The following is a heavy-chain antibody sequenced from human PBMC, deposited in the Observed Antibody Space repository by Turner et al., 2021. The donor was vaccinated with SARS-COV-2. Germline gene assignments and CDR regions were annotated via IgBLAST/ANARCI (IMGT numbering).Heavy chain of an antibody. J-gene: IGHJ4*02. D-gene: IGHD5-18*01. Sequence: EVQLVQSGGGLVQPGGSLRLSCAASGFTFSTYWMHWVRQAPGEGLVWVSRISPDGNITTHADSVKGRFTISRDNAKNTLDLQVNSLRAEDTALYYCARGGSSGYSYGFYWGQGTLVTVSS. CDR2: ISPDGNIT. V-gene: IGHV3-74*01. CDR1: GFTFSTYW. CDR3: ARGGSSGYSYGFY.